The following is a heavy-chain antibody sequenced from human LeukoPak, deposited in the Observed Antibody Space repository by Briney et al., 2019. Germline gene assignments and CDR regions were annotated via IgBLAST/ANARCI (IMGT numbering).Heavy chain of an antibody. J-gene: IGHJ4*02. CDR2: ISGSGGST. V-gene: IGHV3-23*01. CDR1: GFTFSSYA. D-gene: IGHD6-13*01. CDR3: AKTELPIAAADV. Sequence: GGSLRLSCAASGFTFSSYAMSWVRQAPGKGLEWVSAISGSGGSTYYADSVKGRFTISGDNSRNTLYLQMNSLRAEDTAVYYCAKTELPIAAADVWGQGTLVTVSS.